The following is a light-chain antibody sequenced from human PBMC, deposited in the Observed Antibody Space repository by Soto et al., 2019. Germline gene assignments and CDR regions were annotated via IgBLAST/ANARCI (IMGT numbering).Light chain of an antibody. CDR1: SSDVGGYNY. Sequence: QSVLTQPASVSGSPGQSITISCTGTSSDVGGYNYVSWYQQHPGKAPKLMIYDVSNRPSGASNRFSGSKSGNTASLTITGLQAEDEADYYCSSYTSSRTFYVFGTGPKVTV. V-gene: IGLV2-14*01. CDR3: SSYTSSRTFYV. J-gene: IGLJ1*01. CDR2: DVS.